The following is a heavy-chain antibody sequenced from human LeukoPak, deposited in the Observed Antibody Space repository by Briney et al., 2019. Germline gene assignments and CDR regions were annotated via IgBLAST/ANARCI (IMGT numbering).Heavy chain of an antibody. CDR1: GGTFSSYA. CDR3: AGYGPPLDYYFDY. J-gene: IGHJ4*02. CDR2: IIPIFGTA. Sequence: SVKVSCKASGGTFSSYAISWVRQAPGQGLEWMGGIIPIFGTANYAQKFQGRVTITTDESTSTAYMELSSLRYEDTAVYYCAGYGPPLDYYFDYWGQGTLVTVSS. D-gene: IGHD3-10*01. V-gene: IGHV1-69*05.